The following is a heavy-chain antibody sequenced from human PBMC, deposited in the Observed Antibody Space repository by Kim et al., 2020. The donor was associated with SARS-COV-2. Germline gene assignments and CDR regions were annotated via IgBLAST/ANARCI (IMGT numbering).Heavy chain of an antibody. V-gene: IGHV4-59*01. Sequence: SETLSLTCTVSGGSISSYYWSWIRQPPGKGLEWIGYIYYSGSTNYNPSLKSRVTISVDTSKNQFSLKLSSVTAADTAVYYCARGGRGMATTDRWGQGTLVTVSS. CDR3: ARGGRGMATTDR. CDR1: GGSISSYY. CDR2: IYYSGST. J-gene: IGHJ5*02. D-gene: IGHD5-12*01.